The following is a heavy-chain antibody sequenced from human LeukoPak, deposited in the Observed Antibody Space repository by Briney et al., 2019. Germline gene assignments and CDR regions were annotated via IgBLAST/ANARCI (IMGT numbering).Heavy chain of an antibody. V-gene: IGHV3-30*03. CDR2: ISYDGSNK. CDR3: ARHRSSWLIDY. CDR1: GFTFSSYG. J-gene: IGHJ4*02. Sequence: GGSLRLSCAASGFTFSSYGMHWVRQAPGKGLEWVAVISYDGSNKYYADSVKGRFTIPRDNSKNTLYLQMNSLRAEDTAVYYCARHRSSWLIDYWGQGTLVTVSS. D-gene: IGHD6-6*01.